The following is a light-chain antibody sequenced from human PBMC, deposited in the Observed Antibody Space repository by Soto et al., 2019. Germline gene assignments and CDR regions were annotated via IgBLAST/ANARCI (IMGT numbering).Light chain of an antibody. V-gene: IGLV2-14*01. CDR3: TSYTNRYTYV. CDR1: SSDVGGYNY. Sequence: QSALTQPASVSGSPGQSITISCTGTSSDVGGYNYVAWYQQHPGKAPKLLIYNVSNRPSGVSNRFSGSKSDSTASLTISGLQAEDEADYYCTSYTNRYTYVFGTGTKVTVL. J-gene: IGLJ1*01. CDR2: NVS.